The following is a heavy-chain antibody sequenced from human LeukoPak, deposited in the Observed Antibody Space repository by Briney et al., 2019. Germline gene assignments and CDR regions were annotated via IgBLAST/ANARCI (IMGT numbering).Heavy chain of an antibody. CDR2: NNADNGNT. CDR3: ARGIAAAGPWYFFDY. J-gene: IGHJ4*02. D-gene: IGHD6-13*01. Sequence: ASVKVSCKASGYTFTSYTIHWARQAPGQRLEWMGCNNADNGNTKSSQEFQGRVTITRDTSASRAYMELSRLRSEDMAVYYCARGIAAAGPWYFFDYWGQGTLVTVSS. V-gene: IGHV1-3*02. CDR1: GYTFTSYT.